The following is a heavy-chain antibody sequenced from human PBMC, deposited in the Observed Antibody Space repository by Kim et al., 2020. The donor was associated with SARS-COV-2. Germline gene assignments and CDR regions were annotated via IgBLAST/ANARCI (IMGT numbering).Heavy chain of an antibody. CDR1: GFIFSDYY. V-gene: IGHV3-11*01. J-gene: IGHJ6*03. CDR3: ASLRLLYYYIDV. Sequence: GGSLRLSCEASGFIFSDYYMDWIRQAPGKGLEWIAFITSSSNNIRYADTVKGRFTISRDNAKNSLYLQMNSLSAEDTAVYYCASLRLLYYYIDVWGKRTTVTVS. CDR2: ITSSSNNI.